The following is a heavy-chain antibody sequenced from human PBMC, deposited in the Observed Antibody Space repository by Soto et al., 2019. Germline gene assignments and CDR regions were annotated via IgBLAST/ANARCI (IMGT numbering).Heavy chain of an antibody. Sequence: ASVQVSYMGSGYWFRNHGFNLVRLAPGQGSEGVGVVDAANYKRNYEQQSQDRVSMTADTSTSTAYMALRGLGSDDTAVYYCARVRFGDPFDFWGQGTLVTVSS. CDR3: ARVRFGDPFDF. CDR1: GYWFRNHG. D-gene: IGHD2-21*02. V-gene: IGHV1-18*01. CDR2: VDAANYKR. J-gene: IGHJ4*02.